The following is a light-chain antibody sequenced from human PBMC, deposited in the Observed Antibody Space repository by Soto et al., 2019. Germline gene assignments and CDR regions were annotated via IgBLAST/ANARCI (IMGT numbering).Light chain of an antibody. CDR1: SGHSSYI. CDR2: LEGSGSY. CDR3: GTWDSNTHTV. Sequence: QLVLTQSSSASASLGSSVKLTCTLSSGHSSYIIAWHQQQPGKAPRYLMKLEGSGSYNKGSGVPDRFSGSSSGADRYLTISYLWFEDEAGYYCGTWDSNTHTVFGGGTKLTVL. J-gene: IGLJ3*02. V-gene: IGLV4-60*02.